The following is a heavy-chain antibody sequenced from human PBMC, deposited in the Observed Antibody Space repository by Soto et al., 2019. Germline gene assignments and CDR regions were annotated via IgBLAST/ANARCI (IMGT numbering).Heavy chain of an antibody. J-gene: IGHJ4*02. CDR2: INAGNGNT. CDR1: GYTFTSYA. CDR3: ARGGVFWSGYYFDPHYYFAY. Sequence: ASVKVSCKASGYTFTSYAMHWVRQAPGQRLEWMGWINAGNGNTKYSQKFQGRVTITRDTSASTAYMELSSLRSEDTAVYYCARGGVFWSGYYFDPHYYFAYWAQGTLVTVSS. V-gene: IGHV1-3*01. D-gene: IGHD3-3*01.